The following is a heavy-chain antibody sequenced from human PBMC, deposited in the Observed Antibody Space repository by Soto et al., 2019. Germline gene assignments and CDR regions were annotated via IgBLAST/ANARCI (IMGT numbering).Heavy chain of an antibody. CDR1: GFTFGNYW. J-gene: IGHJ4*02. CDR2: IHSDGTIT. Sequence: EVQLVESGGGLVQPGGSLRLSCATSGFTFGNYWMYWVRQAPGKGLVWVSRIHSDGTITTYADSVKGRFTISRDIAKKTLYLQMNSLRAEDTGVYYCARGRGSCYLDFWGQGSLFTVSS. CDR3: ARGRGSCYLDF. V-gene: IGHV3-74*01. D-gene: IGHD2-2*01.